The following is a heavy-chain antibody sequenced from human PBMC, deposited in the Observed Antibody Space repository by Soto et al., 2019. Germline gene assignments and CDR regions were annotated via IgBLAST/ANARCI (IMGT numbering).Heavy chain of an antibody. J-gene: IGHJ6*02. CDR1: GGTLSSYA. CDR2: IIPIFGTA. Sequence: ASVKVSCKASGGTLSSYAISWVRQAPGQGLEWMGGIIPIFGTANYAQKFQGRVTITADESTSTAYMELSSLRSEDTAVYYCRTTAPYYYYGMDVWGQGTTVTVSS. V-gene: IGHV1-69*13. CDR3: RTTAPYYYYGMDV. D-gene: IGHD1-7*01.